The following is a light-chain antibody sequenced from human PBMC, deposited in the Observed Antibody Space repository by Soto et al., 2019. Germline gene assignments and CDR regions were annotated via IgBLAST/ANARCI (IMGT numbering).Light chain of an antibody. V-gene: IGLV1-44*01. CDR2: ANF. J-gene: IGLJ2*01. CDR3: AVWDDGLSGWV. Sequence: QSVLTQAPSASGTPGQSVTISCSGSDSNIGSNTVNWYQQLPGMAPKLLIYANFQRSSGVPDRFSAFKSGTSASLAISGLQSEDEAHYYCAVWDDGLSGWVFGGGTKLTVL. CDR1: DSNIGSNT.